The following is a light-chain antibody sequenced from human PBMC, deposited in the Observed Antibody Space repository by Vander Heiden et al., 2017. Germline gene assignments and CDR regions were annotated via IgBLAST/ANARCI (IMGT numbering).Light chain of an antibody. V-gene: IGKV3-15*01. CDR3: QQYYISPPNT. CDR1: QSVRTD. J-gene: IGKJ1*01. Sequence: EMVLTQSPVTVSVSPGERATLSCRASQSVRTDLAWYQQKPGQAPSLIIYGASTRATGIPARFSGSGSGTEFTLTISSLQSEDFAVYYCQQYYISPPNTFGQGTRVEIK. CDR2: GAS.